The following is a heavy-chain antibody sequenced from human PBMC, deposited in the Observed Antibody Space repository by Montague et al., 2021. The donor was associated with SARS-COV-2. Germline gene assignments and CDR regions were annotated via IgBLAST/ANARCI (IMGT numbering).Heavy chain of an antibody. D-gene: IGHD4-11*01. Sequence: SETLSLTCTVSVGSITGELWRCGWIPRLKGRDLEWILAIYYGGNNFYNPSLKSRVAISVDTSKNHFSLKLSSVTAADTAVYYCARTVGSDDAFDVWGQGTMVTVYS. V-gene: IGHV4-39*02. CDR1: VGSITGELWR. CDR2: IYYGGNN. CDR3: ARTVGSDDAFDV. J-gene: IGHJ3*01.